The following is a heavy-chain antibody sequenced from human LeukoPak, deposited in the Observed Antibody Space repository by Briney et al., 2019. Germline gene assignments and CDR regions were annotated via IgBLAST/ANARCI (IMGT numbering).Heavy chain of an antibody. CDR3: ARGWGHCSSASCYRSPYYYYYYGMDV. D-gene: IGHD2-2*02. CDR2: INHSGST. CDR1: GGSISSYY. V-gene: IGHV4-34*01. J-gene: IGHJ6*02. Sequence: SETLSLTCTVSGGSISSYYWSWIRQPPGKGLEWIGEINHSGSTNSNPSLKSRVTISVDTSKNQFSLKLSSVTAADTAVYYCARGWGHCSSASCYRSPYYYYYYGMDVWGQGTTVTVSS.